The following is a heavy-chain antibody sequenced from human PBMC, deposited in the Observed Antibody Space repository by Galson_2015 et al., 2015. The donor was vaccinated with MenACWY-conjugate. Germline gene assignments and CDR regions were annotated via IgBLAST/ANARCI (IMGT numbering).Heavy chain of an antibody. V-gene: IGHV4-39*07. CDR2: IYYSGST. D-gene: IGHD3-16*01. J-gene: IGHJ4*02. Sequence: ETLSLTCTVSGGSISSSSYYWGWIRQPPGKGLEWIGSIYYSGSTYYNPSLKSRVTISVDTSKNQFSLKLSSVTAADTAVYYCARVGASILGDYVSGDLQYYFDYWGQGTLVTVSS. CDR3: ARVGASILGDYVSGDLQYYFDY. CDR1: GGSISSSSYY.